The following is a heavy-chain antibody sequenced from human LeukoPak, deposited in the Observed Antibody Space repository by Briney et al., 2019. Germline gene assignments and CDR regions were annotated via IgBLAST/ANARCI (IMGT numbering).Heavy chain of an antibody. CDR1: GGSISSYY. Sequence: SETLSLTSTVSGGSISSYYWSWIRQPPGKGLEWIGYIYYSGSTNYNPSLKSRVTISVDTSKNQFSLKLSSVTAADTAVYYCAREGFTAMVTDVVYYYYGMDVWGQGTTVTVSS. CDR2: IYYSGST. V-gene: IGHV4-59*01. CDR3: AREGFTAMVTDVVYYYYGMDV. J-gene: IGHJ6*02. D-gene: IGHD5-18*01.